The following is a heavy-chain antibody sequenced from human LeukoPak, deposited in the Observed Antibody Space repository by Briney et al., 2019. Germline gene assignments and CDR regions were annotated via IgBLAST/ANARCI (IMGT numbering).Heavy chain of an antibody. D-gene: IGHD6-13*01. CDR1: GYTFTSYD. Sequence: ASVKVSCKASGYTFTSYDINWVRQATGQGLEWMGWMNPNSGNTGYAQKFQGRVTITRNTSMSTAYMELSSLRSEDTAVYYCARGPSSKAGTRYYFDYWGQGTLVTVSS. V-gene: IGHV1-8*03. J-gene: IGHJ4*02. CDR2: MNPNSGNT. CDR3: ARGPSSKAGTRYYFDY.